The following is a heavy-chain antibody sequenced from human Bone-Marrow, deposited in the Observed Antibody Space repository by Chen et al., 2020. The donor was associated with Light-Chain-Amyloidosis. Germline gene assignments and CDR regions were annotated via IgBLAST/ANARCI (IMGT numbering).Heavy chain of an antibody. D-gene: IGHD1-26*01. CDR1: GSTFSSYG. Sequence: QVQLVESGGGVVQPGRSLRLSCAASGSTFSSYGMHWVRQAPGKGLEWVAVISYDGSNKYYADSVKGRFTISRDNSKNTLYLQMNSLRAEDTAVYYCAKDGTSGSYFYYYYGMDVWGQGTTVTVSS. CDR3: AKDGTSGSYFYYYYGMDV. J-gene: IGHJ6*02. CDR2: ISYDGSNK. V-gene: IGHV3-30*18.